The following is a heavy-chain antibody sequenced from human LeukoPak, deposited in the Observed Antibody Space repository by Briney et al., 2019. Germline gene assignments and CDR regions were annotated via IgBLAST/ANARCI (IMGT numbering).Heavy chain of an antibody. D-gene: IGHD6-6*01. V-gene: IGHV3-7*01. CDR3: ATDRGEVDIAAH. J-gene: IGHJ4*02. CDR2: INQDESEK. CDR1: GFSFSTYW. Sequence: GGSLRLSCAASGFSFSTYWMGWVRQAPGKGLEWVANINQDESEKYYADSVKGRFTISRDNARNSLYLQMSSLRVEDTAVYYCATDRGEVDIAAHWGLGILVTVSS.